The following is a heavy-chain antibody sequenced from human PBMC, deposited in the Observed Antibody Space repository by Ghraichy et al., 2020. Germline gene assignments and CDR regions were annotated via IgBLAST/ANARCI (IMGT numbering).Heavy chain of an antibody. V-gene: IGHV3-53*01. J-gene: IGHJ4*02. CDR1: GFTVSSNY. D-gene: IGHD6-6*01. CDR3: ARGGAARCFDY. CDR2: IYSGGST. Sequence: GALRLSCAASGFTVSSNYMSWVRQAPGKGLEWVSVIYSGGSTYYADSVKGRFTISRDNSKNTLYLQMNSLRAEDTAVYYCARGGAARCFDYWGQGTLVTVSS.